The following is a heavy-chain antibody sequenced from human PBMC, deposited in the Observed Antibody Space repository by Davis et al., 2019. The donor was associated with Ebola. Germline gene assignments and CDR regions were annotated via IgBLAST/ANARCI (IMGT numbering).Heavy chain of an antibody. V-gene: IGHV3-33*01. J-gene: IGHJ4*02. CDR1: GFSFSDYG. CDR3: ARQHDPSTPAPGF. D-gene: IGHD5/OR15-5a*01. Sequence: GGSLRLSCVGSGFSFSDYGIHWVRQAPGKGLEWVAVIWFDGSKEYFRESVKGRITMLRDNSKNTVYLELRNLRDEDTALYYCARQHDPSTPAPGFWGQGTLVTVSS. CDR2: IWFDGSKE.